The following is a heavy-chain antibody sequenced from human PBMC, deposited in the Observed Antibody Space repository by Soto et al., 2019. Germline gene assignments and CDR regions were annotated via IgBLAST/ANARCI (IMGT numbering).Heavy chain of an antibody. Sequence: QVQLVQSGAEVKRPGSSVKVSCKASGDTFSFYSINWVRPAPGLGLEWMGRVNPILSMSNNAQRFQGRVTMPADKSTSTAYMEPSGLRFDDTAMYYCATSYGSGYRAFDYWGPGALVTVSS. CDR1: GDTFSFYS. V-gene: IGHV1-69*04. D-gene: IGHD3-10*01. CDR3: ATSYGSGYRAFDY. CDR2: VNPILSMS. J-gene: IGHJ4*02.